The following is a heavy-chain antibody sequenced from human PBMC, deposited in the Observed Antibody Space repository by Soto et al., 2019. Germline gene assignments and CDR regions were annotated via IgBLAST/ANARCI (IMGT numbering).Heavy chain of an antibody. Sequence: GASVKVSCKASGGTFSSYAISWVRQAPGQGLEWMGGIIPIFGTANYAQKFQGRVTITADESTSTAYMELSSLRSEDTAVYYCARSRIVVVPAAGYYFDYWGQGTLVTVSS. CDR1: GGTFSSYA. CDR2: IIPIFGTA. CDR3: ARSRIVVVPAAGYYFDY. V-gene: IGHV1-69*13. J-gene: IGHJ4*02. D-gene: IGHD2-2*01.